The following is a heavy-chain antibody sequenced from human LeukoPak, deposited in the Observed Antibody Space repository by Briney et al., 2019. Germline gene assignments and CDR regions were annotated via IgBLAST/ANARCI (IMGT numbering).Heavy chain of an antibody. V-gene: IGHV3-23*01. J-gene: IGHJ4*02. D-gene: IGHD2-2*01. CDR3: AKGSRGQVAAAYFDY. Sequence: GGSLRLSCAASGFTFSSYAMSWVRQAPGKGLEWVSAISGSGGSTYYADSVKGRFTISRDNSKNTLYLQMNSLRAEDTAVYYCAKGSRGQVAAAYFDYWGQGTLVTVSS. CDR1: GFTFSSYA. CDR2: ISGSGGST.